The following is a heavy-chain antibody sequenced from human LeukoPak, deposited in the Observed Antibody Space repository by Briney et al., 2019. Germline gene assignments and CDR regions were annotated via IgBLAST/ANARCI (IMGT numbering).Heavy chain of an antibody. CDR1: GYTLTNHG. V-gene: IGHV1-18*01. CDR2: ISPYNGKT. D-gene: IGHD3/OR15-3a*01. J-gene: IGHJ6*04. Sequence: ASVKVSCKASGYTLTNHGVNWVRLAPGQRLQWVAWISPYNGKTDSAQNLQGRVTVTTDTSTATVYLELRNLRSDDTAVYYCARVNSMTLPYMDVWGKGTTVTVSS. CDR3: ARVNSMTLPYMDV.